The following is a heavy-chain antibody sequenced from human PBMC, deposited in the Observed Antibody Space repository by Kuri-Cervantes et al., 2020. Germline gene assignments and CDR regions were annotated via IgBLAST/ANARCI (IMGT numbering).Heavy chain of an antibody. CDR3: ARDRSYYFGMDV. Sequence: ASVKVSCKASGYTFTNYGSNWVRQAPGQGLEWMGWISAYNGDTNYAQNLQGRVTMTTDTSTNTAYMELRSLRSDDTAVYYCARDRSYYFGMDVWGQGTTVTVSS. CDR2: ISAYNGDT. J-gene: IGHJ6*02. V-gene: IGHV1-18*01. CDR1: GYTFTNYG.